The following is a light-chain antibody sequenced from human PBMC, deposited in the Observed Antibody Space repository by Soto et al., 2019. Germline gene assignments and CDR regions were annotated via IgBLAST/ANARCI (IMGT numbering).Light chain of an antibody. CDR3: QQYNNWPPWT. CDR1: QSVSSSY. Sequence: EIVLTQSPGTLSLSPGDRATLSCRASQSVSSSYLAWYQQKPGQAPGLLIYGASTRATGIPARCSGSGSGTEFTLTISSLQSEDFAVYYCQQYNNWPPWTFGQGTKVDIK. J-gene: IGKJ1*01. CDR2: GAS. V-gene: IGKV3-15*01.